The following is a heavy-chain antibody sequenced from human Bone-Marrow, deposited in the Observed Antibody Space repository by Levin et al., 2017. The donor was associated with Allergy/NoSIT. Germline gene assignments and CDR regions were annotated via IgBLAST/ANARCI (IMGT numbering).Heavy chain of an antibody. J-gene: IGHJ4*02. CDR3: ARSVAGEFDY. CDR2: IYYSGNT. Sequence: SCTVSGGSISSGGYYWSWIRQHPGKGLEWIGYIYYSGNTYYNPSLKSRVSISVVTSKNQFSLKLSSVTAADTAFYYCARSVAGEFDYWGQGTLVTVSS. CDR1: GGSISSGGYY. V-gene: IGHV4-31*03. D-gene: IGHD3-10*01.